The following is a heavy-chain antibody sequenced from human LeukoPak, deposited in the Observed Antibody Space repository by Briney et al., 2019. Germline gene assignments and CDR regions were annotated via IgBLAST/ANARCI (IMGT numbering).Heavy chain of an antibody. Sequence: KTGGSLRLSCAASGFTFSNAWMSWVRQAPGKGLEWVGRIKSKTDGGTTDYAAPVKGRFTISRDDSKNTLYLQMNSLKTEDTAVYYCTTDFIPMIVGVDYWGQGTLVTVSS. CDR3: TTDFIPMIVGVDY. CDR2: IKSKTDGGTT. J-gene: IGHJ4*02. D-gene: IGHD3-22*01. V-gene: IGHV3-15*01. CDR1: GFTFSNAW.